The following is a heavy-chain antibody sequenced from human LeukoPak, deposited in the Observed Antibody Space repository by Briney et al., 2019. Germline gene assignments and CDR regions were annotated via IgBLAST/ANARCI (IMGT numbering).Heavy chain of an antibody. CDR3: ARGDYGDYGDAFDI. CDR1: GFTFSSYA. D-gene: IGHD4-17*01. J-gene: IGHJ3*02. CDR2: ISGSGGST. Sequence: TGGSLRLSCAASGFTFSSYAMSWVRQAPGKGLEWVSAISGSGGSTYYADSVKGRFTISRDNSKNTLYLQMNSLRADDTAVYYCARGDYGDYGDAFDIWGQGTMVTVSS. V-gene: IGHV3-23*01.